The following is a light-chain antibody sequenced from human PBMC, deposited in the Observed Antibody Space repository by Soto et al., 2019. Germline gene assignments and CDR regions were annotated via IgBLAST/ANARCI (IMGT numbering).Light chain of an antibody. CDR2: GAS. Sequence: EIVMTQSPATLSVSPGERATLSCRASQSVSSNLAWYKRKPGQAPRLLIYGASTRATGIPARFSGSGSGTEFTLTISSLQSEDFAVYYFQQYKRCPPWTFGQGTKVEIK. J-gene: IGKJ1*01. CDR1: QSVSSN. CDR3: QQYKRCPPWT. V-gene: IGKV3-15*01.